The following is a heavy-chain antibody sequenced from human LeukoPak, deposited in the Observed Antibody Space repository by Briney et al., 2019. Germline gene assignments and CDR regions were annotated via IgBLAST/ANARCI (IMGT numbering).Heavy chain of an antibody. CDR1: GFTFGSYA. V-gene: IGHV3-21*04. Sequence: GGSLRLSCAASGFTFGSYAMNWVRQAPGKGLEWVSSISSGSSFIYYADSVKGRFTISRDNAKNSLYLQMNSLRAEDTAVYYCAKREFRADYWGQGTLVTVSS. CDR3: AKREFRADY. CDR2: ISSGSSFI. J-gene: IGHJ4*02.